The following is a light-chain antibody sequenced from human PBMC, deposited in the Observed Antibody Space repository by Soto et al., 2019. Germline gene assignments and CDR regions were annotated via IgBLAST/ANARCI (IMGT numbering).Light chain of an antibody. CDR3: CSYADSSTYL. V-gene: IGLV2-23*02. Sequence: ALTQPASVSGSPGQSITISCTGTSSDVGSYNLVSWYQQHPGKAPKLMIYEVTKRPSGVSNRFSGSKSGNTASLTISGLQAEDEADYYCCSYADSSTYLFGTGTKVTVL. J-gene: IGLJ1*01. CDR2: EVT. CDR1: SSDVGSYNL.